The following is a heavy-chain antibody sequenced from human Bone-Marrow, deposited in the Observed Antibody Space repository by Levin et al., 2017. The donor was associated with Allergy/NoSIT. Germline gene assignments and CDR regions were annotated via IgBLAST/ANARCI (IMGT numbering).Heavy chain of an antibody. Sequence: PSETLSLTCTVSGGSISSGGYYWSWIRQHPGKGLEWIGYIYYSGSTYYNPSLKSRVTISVDTSKNQFSLKLSSVTAADTAVYYCARDSFDMVRGVITPFDYWGQGTLVTVSS. CDR3: ARDSFDMVRGVITPFDY. CDR1: GGSISSGGYY. J-gene: IGHJ4*02. D-gene: IGHD3-10*01. CDR2: IYYSGST. V-gene: IGHV4-31*03.